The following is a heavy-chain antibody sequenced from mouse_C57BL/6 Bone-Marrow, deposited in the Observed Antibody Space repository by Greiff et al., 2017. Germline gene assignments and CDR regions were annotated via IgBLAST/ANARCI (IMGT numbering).Heavy chain of an antibody. Sequence: EVMLVESGGDLVKPGGSLKLSCAASGFTFSSYGMSWVRQTPDKRLEWVATISSGGSYTYYPDSVKGRFTISRDNAKNTLYLQMSSLKSEDTAMYYCARQSFITTVVSYFDYWGQGTTLTVSS. J-gene: IGHJ2*01. D-gene: IGHD1-1*01. CDR1: GFTFSSYG. CDR3: ARQSFITTVVSYFDY. V-gene: IGHV5-6*01. CDR2: ISSGGSYT.